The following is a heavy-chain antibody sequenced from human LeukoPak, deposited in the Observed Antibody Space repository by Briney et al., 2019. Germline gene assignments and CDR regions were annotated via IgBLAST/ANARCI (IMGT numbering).Heavy chain of an antibody. CDR2: ISSSSSYI. CDR3: ARDHSGLIRGVIDY. V-gene: IGHV3-21*01. CDR1: GFTFSSYS. J-gene: IGHJ4*02. Sequence: PGRSLRLSCAASGFTFSSYSMNWVRQAPGKGLEWVSSISSSSSYIYYADSVKGRFTISRDNAKNSLYLQMNSLRAEDTAVYYCARDHSGLIRGVIDYWGQGTLVTVSS. D-gene: IGHD3-10*01.